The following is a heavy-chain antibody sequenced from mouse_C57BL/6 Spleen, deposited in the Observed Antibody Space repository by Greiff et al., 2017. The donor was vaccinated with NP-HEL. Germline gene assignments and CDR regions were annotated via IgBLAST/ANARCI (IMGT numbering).Heavy chain of an antibody. Sequence: EVQVVESGGGLVKPGGSLKLSCAASGFTFSSYAMSWVRQTPEKRLEWVATISDGGSYTYYPDNVKGRFTISRDNAKNNLYLQMSHLKSEDTAMYYCASTPYYYGSRPYWYFDVWGTGTTVTVSS. CDR1: GFTFSSYA. V-gene: IGHV5-4*01. CDR2: ISDGGSYT. CDR3: ASTPYYYGSRPYWYFDV. D-gene: IGHD1-1*01. J-gene: IGHJ1*03.